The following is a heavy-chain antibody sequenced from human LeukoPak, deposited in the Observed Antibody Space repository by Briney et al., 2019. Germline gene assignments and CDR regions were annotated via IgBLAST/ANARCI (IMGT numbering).Heavy chain of an antibody. J-gene: IGHJ6*04. CDR3: ARDPGYESWSPFWGGMDV. CDR1: GFTFSSSW. CDR2: ITRDGSST. D-gene: IGHD3-16*01. V-gene: IGHV3-74*01. Sequence: GGSLRLSCAASGFTFSSSWMHWVRHAPGKGLVWVSRITRDGSSTTYADSVKGRFTTSRDNAKNTLYLQMDSLGDDDTAVYYCARDPGYESWSPFWGGMDVWGNGTTVIVSS.